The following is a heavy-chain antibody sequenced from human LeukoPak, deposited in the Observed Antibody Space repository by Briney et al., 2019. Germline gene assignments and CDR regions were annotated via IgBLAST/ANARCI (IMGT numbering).Heavy chain of an antibody. V-gene: IGHV3-48*03. D-gene: IGHD5-18*01. CDR3: ARDPGNTAIDY. J-gene: IGHJ4*02. Sequence: GGSLRLSCAASGFTFSRYEMNWVREAPGKGLEWVSYISSSGSAIYYADSVKGRFTISRDNAKNSLYLQMNSLRAEDTAIYYCARDPGNTAIDYWGQGTLVTVS. CDR1: GFTFSRYE. CDR2: ISSSGSAI.